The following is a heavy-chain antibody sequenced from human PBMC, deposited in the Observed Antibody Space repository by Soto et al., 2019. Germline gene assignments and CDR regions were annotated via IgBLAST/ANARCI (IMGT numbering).Heavy chain of an antibody. CDR3: ARGPYYDLIWNYYYMDV. CDR2: IYYSGST. CDR1: GGSISGHY. V-gene: IGHV4-59*08. Sequence: QVQLQESGPGLVKPSETLSLNCSVSGGSISGHYWSWVRQTPGKGLEWIGYIYYSGSTNYNPSLKSRVTISVDTSKTHFSLRLTSVTAADPAVYYCARGPYYDLIWNYYYMDVWGNGTTVTVSS. D-gene: IGHD3-16*01. J-gene: IGHJ6*03.